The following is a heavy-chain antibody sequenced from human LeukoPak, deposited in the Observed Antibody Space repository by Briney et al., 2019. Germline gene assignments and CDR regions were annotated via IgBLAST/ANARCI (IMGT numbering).Heavy chain of an antibody. D-gene: IGHD1-20*01. V-gene: IGHV3-48*03. Sequence: GGSLRLSCAASGFTFTSYEMNWVRQAPGKGLEWVSYISSSGSIIYYADSVKGRFTISRDNAKNSLYLQMNSLRAEDTAVYYCARLSGDITVFDLWGQGTLVTVSS. CDR2: ISSSGSII. J-gene: IGHJ4*02. CDR1: GFTFTSYE. CDR3: ARLSGDITVFDL.